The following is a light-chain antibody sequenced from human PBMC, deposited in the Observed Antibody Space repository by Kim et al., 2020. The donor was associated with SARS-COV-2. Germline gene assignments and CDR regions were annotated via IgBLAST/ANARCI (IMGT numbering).Light chain of an antibody. Sequence: SPSVGDRVTLPCRASQSIANYLNWYQQKPGKAPKLLISATSTLQSGVPSRFSGSGSGTDFILTISSLQPEDFATYYCQQSDSTPYTFGQGTKLEI. CDR2: ATS. CDR1: QSIANY. J-gene: IGKJ2*01. CDR3: QQSDSTPYT. V-gene: IGKV1-39*01.